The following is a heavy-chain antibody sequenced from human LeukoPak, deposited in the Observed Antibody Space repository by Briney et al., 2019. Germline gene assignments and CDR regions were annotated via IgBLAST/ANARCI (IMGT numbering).Heavy chain of an antibody. CDR1: GLTFSGYG. Sequence: GTSLRLSCAASGLTFSGYGMHRVRQAPGKGLEWVAVISYDGSNKYYADSVKGRFTISRDNSKNTLYLQMDSLRAEDTAVYYCARDEPPIYDLLTGSPSYSGMDIWGQGTTVTVSS. D-gene: IGHD3-9*01. V-gene: IGHV3-30*03. CDR3: ARDEPPIYDLLTGSPSYSGMDI. CDR2: ISYDGSNK. J-gene: IGHJ6*02.